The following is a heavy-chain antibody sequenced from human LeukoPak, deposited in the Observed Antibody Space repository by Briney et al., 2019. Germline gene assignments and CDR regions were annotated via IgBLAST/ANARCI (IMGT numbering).Heavy chain of an antibody. CDR3: AREKEEWELHYMDV. J-gene: IGHJ6*03. Sequence: ASVKVSCKASGYTFTDYYIQWVRQAPGQGLEWMGWINPNSGGTNYAQKFQGRVTMTRDTSISTAYMELSRLRSDDTAVYYCAREKEEWELHYMDVWGKGTTVTVSS. CDR1: GYTFTDYY. D-gene: IGHD1-26*01. CDR2: INPNSGGT. V-gene: IGHV1-2*02.